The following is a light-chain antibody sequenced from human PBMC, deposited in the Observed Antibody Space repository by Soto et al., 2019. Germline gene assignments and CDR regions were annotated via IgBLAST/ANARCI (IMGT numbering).Light chain of an antibody. CDR1: SSDVXXYXY. CDR2: EAS. Sequence: QSAVTQPPSASVSPGQSVTISCTGTSSDVXXYXYVSWYQXHPGKAPKLMIYEASNRTFGAVNRFSGSKSGNTYSLTISGLQAEDEADYYRASYTRSSSYVYGTGTKVT. CDR3: ASYTRSSSYV. J-gene: IGLJ1*01. V-gene: IGLV2-14*01.